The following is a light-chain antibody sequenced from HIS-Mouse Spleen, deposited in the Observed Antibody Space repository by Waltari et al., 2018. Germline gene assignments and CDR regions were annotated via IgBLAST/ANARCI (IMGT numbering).Light chain of an antibody. CDR3: QVWDSSSDHYV. CDR1: NIGSKS. CDR2: DDS. J-gene: IGLJ1*01. Sequence: SYVLTQPPSVSVAPGQTARITCGGNNIGSKSVHWYQQKPGQAPVLVVHDDSDRPSGIPGRFSGSNSGNTATLTISRVEAGDEADYYCQVWDSSSDHYVFGTGTKVTVL. V-gene: IGLV3-21*02.